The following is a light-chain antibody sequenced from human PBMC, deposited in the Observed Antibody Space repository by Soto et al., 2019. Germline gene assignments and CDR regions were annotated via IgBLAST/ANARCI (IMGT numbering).Light chain of an antibody. J-gene: IGLJ1*01. V-gene: IGLV2-14*03. CDR1: SSDVGGYNY. CDR3: AAWDDSLNGYV. CDR2: EVS. Sequence: QSALTQPPSASGSPGQSVAISCTGTSSDVGGYNYVSWYQQHPGKAPKLMIYEVSNRPSGVSHRFSGSKSGNTASLTISGLQAEDEADYYCAAWDDSLNGYVFGTGTKVTVL.